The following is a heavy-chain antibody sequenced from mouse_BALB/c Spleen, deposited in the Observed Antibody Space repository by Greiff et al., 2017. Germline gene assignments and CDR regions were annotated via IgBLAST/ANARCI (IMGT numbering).Heavy chain of an antibody. CDR2: INPSNGGT. D-gene: IGHD2-1*01. V-gene: IGHV1S81*02. CDR1: GYTFSSYY. J-gene: IGHJ2*01. Sequence: QVQLQQSGAELMKPGASVKISCKATGYTFSSYYMYWVKQRPGQGLEWIGGINPSNGGTNFNEKFKSKATLTVDKSSSTAYMQLSSLTSEDSAVYYCTSSGGNYDYWGQGTTLTVSS. CDR3: TSSGGNYDY.